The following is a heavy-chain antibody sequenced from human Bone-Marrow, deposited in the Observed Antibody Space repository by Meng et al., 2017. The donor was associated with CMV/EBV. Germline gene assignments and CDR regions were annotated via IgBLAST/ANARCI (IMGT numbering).Heavy chain of an antibody. CDR1: GFNFGTYG. CDR3: ARDRGVVIPAAPYYFDY. Sequence: GESLKISCLGTGFNFGTYGLNWVRQAPGRGLEWISFISSDDRTRTYADSVKGRFTISRDDAKNSVSLQMRSLRAEDTAFYYCARDRGVVIPAAPYYFDYWGLGTLVTVSS. J-gene: IGHJ4*02. D-gene: IGHD2-2*01. V-gene: IGHV3-48*04. CDR2: ISSDDRTR.